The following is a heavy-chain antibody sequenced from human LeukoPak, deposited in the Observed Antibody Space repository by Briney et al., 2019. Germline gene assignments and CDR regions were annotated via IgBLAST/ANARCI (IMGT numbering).Heavy chain of an antibody. CDR1: GGSISSYY. Sequence: SETLSLTCTVSGGSISSYYWSWIRQPPGKGLEWIGYIYYSGSTNYNPSLKSRVTISVDTSKNQFSLKLSSVTAADTAVYYCARGYCSGGSCYFDYWGQGTLVTVSS. D-gene: IGHD2-15*01. CDR2: IYYSGST. CDR3: ARGYCSGGSCYFDY. J-gene: IGHJ4*02. V-gene: IGHV4-59*08.